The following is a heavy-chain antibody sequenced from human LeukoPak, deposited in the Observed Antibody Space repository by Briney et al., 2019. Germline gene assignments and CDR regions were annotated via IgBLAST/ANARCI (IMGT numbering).Heavy chain of an antibody. CDR2: IIPIFGTA. CDR1: GGTFSSYA. V-gene: IGHV1-69*05. D-gene: IGHD1-26*01. Sequence: GASVKVSCKASGGTFSSYAVSWVRQAPGQGLEWMGGIIPIFGTANYAQKFQGRVTITTDESTSTAYMELSSLRSEDTAVYYCARNVPRSYYFDYWGQGTLVTVSS. CDR3: ARNVPRSYYFDY. J-gene: IGHJ4*02.